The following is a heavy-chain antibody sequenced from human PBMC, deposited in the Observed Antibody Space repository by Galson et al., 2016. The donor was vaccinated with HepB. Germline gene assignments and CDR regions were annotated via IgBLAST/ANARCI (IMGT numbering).Heavy chain of an antibody. V-gene: IGHV3-13*01. CDR1: GFTFSNYD. Sequence: SLRLSCAASGFTFSNYDMHWVRQATGKGLEWVSAIGAAGDTDYQGSVKGRFTISRENANNSLYLHMNSLRAGDTAVYYCAREGGCSGGRCHNAAFDIWGQGTMVTVSS. CDR2: IGAAGDT. J-gene: IGHJ3*02. CDR3: AREGGCSGGRCHNAAFDI. D-gene: IGHD2-15*01.